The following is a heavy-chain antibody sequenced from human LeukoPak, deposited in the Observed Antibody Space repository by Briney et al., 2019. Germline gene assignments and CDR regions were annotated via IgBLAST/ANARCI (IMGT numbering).Heavy chain of an antibody. D-gene: IGHD6-13*01. V-gene: IGHV3-64*01. CDR3: ARTGYSSSWYENPGDY. CDR2: ISSNGGST. Sequence: PGGSLRLSCAASGFTFSSYAMHWVRQAPGKGLEYVSAISSNGGSTYYANSVKGRFAISRDNSKNTLYLQMGSLRAEDMAVYYCARTGYSSSWYENPGDYWGQGTLATVSS. J-gene: IGHJ4*02. CDR1: GFTFSSYA.